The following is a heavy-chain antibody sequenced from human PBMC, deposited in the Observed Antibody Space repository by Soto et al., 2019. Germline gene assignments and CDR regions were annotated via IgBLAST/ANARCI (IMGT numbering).Heavy chain of an antibody. Sequence: QITLKESGPTLVKPTQRLTLTCSFSGFSLSTRGAGVGWIRQPPGKALEWLALIYWDDVRYYSPFLKSRLNIAKDTSKNQVVLTMANMDPVDTGTYYCAHRKIGRDNIYYFYGMDVWGQGTTVIVSS. J-gene: IGHJ6*02. V-gene: IGHV2-5*02. CDR2: IYWDDVR. D-gene: IGHD1-20*01. CDR1: GFSLSTRGAG. CDR3: AHRKIGRDNIYYFYGMDV.